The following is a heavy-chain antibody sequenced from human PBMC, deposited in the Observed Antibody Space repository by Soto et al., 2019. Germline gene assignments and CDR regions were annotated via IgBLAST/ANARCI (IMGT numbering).Heavy chain of an antibody. J-gene: IGHJ4*02. CDR1: GYTFINYH. D-gene: IGHD5-12*01. Sequence: QVQLVQSGGEVKKPGASVTVSCKASGYTFINYHITWVRQAPVQGLEWMAWINTYNGMTDYAQRFQGRVTMTRDTSTSPGYMELRNLGPDDTAVYFCAKSPRGEMATDWGQGTLVTVSS. CDR3: AKSPRGEMATD. V-gene: IGHV1-18*01. CDR2: INTYNGMT.